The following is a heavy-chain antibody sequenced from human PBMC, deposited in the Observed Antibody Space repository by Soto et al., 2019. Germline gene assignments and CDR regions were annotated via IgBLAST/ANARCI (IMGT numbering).Heavy chain of an antibody. CDR1: GFTFTSSA. V-gene: IGHV1-58*01. Sequence: SVKVSCKACGFTFTSSAVQWVRQARGQRLEWIGWIVVGSGNTNYAQKFQERVTITRDMSTSTAYMELSSLRSEDTAVYYCAAGLTEDYYYYGMDVWGQGTTVTVSS. J-gene: IGHJ6*02. CDR2: IVVGSGNT. CDR3: AAGLTEDYYYYGMDV.